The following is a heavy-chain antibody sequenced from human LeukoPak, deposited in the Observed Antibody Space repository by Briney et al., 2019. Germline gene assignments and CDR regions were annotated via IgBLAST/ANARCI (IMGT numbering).Heavy chain of an antibody. D-gene: IGHD6-13*01. J-gene: IGHJ1*01. Sequence: GGSLRLSCAASGFTFSSYSMNWVRQAPGKGLEWVSSISSSSSYIYYADSVKGRFTISRDNAKNSLYLQMNSLRAEDTAVYYCARDRGGSSWYLEYFQHWGQGTLVTVSS. CDR2: ISSSSSYI. V-gene: IGHV3-21*01. CDR1: GFTFSSYS. CDR3: ARDRGGSSWYLEYFQH.